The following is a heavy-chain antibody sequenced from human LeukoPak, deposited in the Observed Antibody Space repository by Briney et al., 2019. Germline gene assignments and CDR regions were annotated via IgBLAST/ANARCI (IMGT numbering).Heavy chain of an antibody. V-gene: IGHV4-59*01. CDR1: GGSISSYY. J-gene: IGHJ3*02. CDR2: IYYSGST. D-gene: IGHD2-15*01. Sequence: PSETLSLTCTVSGGSISSYYWRWIRQPPGKGLEWIGYIYYSGSTNYNPSLKSRVTISVDTSKNQFSLKLSSVTAADTAVYYCARLLNAPLRGAFDIWGQGTMVTVSS. CDR3: ARLLNAPLRGAFDI.